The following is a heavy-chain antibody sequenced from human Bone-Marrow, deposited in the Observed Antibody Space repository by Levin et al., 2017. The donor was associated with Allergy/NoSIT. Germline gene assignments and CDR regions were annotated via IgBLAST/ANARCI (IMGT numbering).Heavy chain of an antibody. D-gene: IGHD3-9*01. CDR3: ARLDGYYSDY. CDR2: ISYRGTT. Sequence: PSETLSLTCTVSGGSISSAGYHWTWIRQSPGMGLEWIGYISYRGTTYYNPSLKSRLTMSLDTSEQRFSLNLNSVTAADTAIYYCARLDGYYSDYWGQGTLVTVSS. V-gene: IGHV4-31*03. CDR1: GGSISSAGYH. J-gene: IGHJ4*02.